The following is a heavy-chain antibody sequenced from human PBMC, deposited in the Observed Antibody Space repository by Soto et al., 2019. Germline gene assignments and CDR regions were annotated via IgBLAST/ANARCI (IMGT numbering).Heavy chain of an antibody. V-gene: IGHV1-18*04. CDR2: ISAHNGNT. D-gene: IGHD2-15*01. Sequence: ASVKVSCKASGYTFTSYGISWVGQAPGQGLEWMGWISAHNGNTNYAQKLQGRVTMTTDTSTSTAYMEMRSLRSDDTAVYYCARDHVVVAATNRNYYYGMDVWGQ. CDR1: GYTFTSYG. J-gene: IGHJ6*02. CDR3: ARDHVVVAATNRNYYYGMDV.